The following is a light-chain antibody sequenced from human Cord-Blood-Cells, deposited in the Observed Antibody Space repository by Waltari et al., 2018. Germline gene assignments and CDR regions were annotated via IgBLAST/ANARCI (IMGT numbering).Light chain of an antibody. CDR1: SSDVGSYNL. Sequence: QSALTQPASVSGSPGQSITISCTATSSDVGSYNLVSWYQQNPGKAPKLMIYEGSKRPSGVSNRFSGSKSGNTASLTISGLQAEDEADYYCCSYAGSSTLVFGGGTKLTVL. V-gene: IGLV2-23*01. CDR3: CSYAGSSTLV. J-gene: IGLJ2*01. CDR2: EGS.